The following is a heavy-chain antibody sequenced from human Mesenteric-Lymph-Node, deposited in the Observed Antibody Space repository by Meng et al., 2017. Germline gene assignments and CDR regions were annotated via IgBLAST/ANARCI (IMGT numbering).Heavy chain of an antibody. CDR2: ISSSSSYI. J-gene: IGHJ4*02. D-gene: IGHD3-22*01. CDR1: GFTFSSYS. CDR3: ARDLDDSSCYYGG. Sequence: GSLRLSCAASGFTFSSYSMNWVRQAPGKGLEWVSSISSSSSYIYYADSVKGRFTISRDNAKNSLYLQMNSLRAEDTAVYYCARDLDDSSCYYGGWGQGTLVTVSS. V-gene: IGHV3-21*01.